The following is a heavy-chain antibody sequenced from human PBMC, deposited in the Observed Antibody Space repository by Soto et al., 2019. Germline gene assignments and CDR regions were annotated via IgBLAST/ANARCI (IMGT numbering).Heavy chain of an antibody. CDR3: ARAGIAVAARPDWFDP. CDR2: IYHSGST. J-gene: IGHJ5*02. Sequence: PSETLSLTCAVSGGSISSSNWWSWVRQPPGKGLEWIGEIYHSGSTNYNPSLKSRVTISVDKSKNQFSLKLSSVTAADTAVYYCARAGIAVAARPDWFDPWGQGTLVTVSS. CDR1: GGSISSSNW. D-gene: IGHD6-19*01. V-gene: IGHV4-4*02.